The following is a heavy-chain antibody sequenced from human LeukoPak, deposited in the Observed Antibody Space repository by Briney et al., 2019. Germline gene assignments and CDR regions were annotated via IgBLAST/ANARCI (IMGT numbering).Heavy chain of an antibody. J-gene: IGHJ2*01. V-gene: IGHV3-23*01. D-gene: IGHD4-11*01. CDR2: ISGSCGST. CDR1: GFTFSNYA. Sequence: GGSLRLSCAASGFTFSNYAMSWVRQAPGKGLEWVSGISGSCGSTYYADSVKGRFTISRDNSKNTLHLQMNSLRAEDTAVYYCAKFHSNYVACWYFDLWGRGTLVTVST. CDR3: AKFHSNYVACWYFDL.